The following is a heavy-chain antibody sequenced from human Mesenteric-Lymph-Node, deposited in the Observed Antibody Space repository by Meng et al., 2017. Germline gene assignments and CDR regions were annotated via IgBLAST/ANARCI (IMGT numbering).Heavy chain of an antibody. CDR2: IHYSGST. D-gene: IGHD6-13*01. Sequence: QVQLQESGPGLVKPSETLSLTCAVSGASISSHYWSWVRQPPGEGLEWIGYIHYSGSTNYNPSLKSRVTISVDTSKNQFSLKLSSVTAADTAVYYCARGGGNSWYIDYWGQGTLVTVSS. J-gene: IGHJ4*02. CDR3: ARGGGNSWYIDY. V-gene: IGHV4-59*11. CDR1: GASISSHY.